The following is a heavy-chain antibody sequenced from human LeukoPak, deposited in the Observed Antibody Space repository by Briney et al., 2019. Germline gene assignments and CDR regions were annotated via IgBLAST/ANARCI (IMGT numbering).Heavy chain of an antibody. CDR1: GGSIYSYY. V-gene: IGHV4-59*01. CDR3: VTAGRYIFGPGEFYY. CDR2: TYYSGST. Sequence: SETLSLTCTVSGGSIYSYYWSWIRKFPGKGLEWIGSTYYSGSTNYNTSLKSRVTISVDTSKNQISLNLTSVTAADTAVYYCVTAGRYIFGPGEFYYWGQETLFT. J-gene: IGHJ4*02. D-gene: IGHD5-18*01.